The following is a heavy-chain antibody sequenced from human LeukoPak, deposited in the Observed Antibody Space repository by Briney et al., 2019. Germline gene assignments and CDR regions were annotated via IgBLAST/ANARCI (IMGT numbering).Heavy chain of an antibody. CDR1: GFTFSTSA. Sequence: SVKVSFKTSGFTFSTSAIQWVRQARGQPLAGIGWIVVGSGDTRYAQKVQDRVTITRDMSTSTAYMELSSLRSEDTAVYYCAAETYSDNCCWFDPWGPGTLVTVSS. CDR3: AAETYSDNCCWFDP. CDR2: IVVGSGDT. D-gene: IGHD1-1*01. J-gene: IGHJ5*02. V-gene: IGHV1-58*02.